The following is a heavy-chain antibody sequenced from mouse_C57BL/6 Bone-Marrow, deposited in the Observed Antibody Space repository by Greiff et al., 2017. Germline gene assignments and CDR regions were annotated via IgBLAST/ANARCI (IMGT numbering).Heavy chain of an antibody. V-gene: IGHV1-55*01. J-gene: IGHJ2*01. CDR1: GYTFTSYW. D-gene: IGHD3-2*02. CDR3: ARGSSGYGYFDY. Sequence: QVQLQQSGAELVKPGASVKMSCKASGYTFTSYWITWVKQRPGQGLEWIGDIYPGSGSTNYNEKFKSKATLTVDTSSSTAYMQLSSLTSEDSAVYYCARGSSGYGYFDYWVQGTTLTVSS. CDR2: IYPGSGST.